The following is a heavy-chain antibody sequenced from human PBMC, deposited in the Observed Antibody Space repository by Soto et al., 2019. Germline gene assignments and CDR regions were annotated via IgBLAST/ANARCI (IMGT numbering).Heavy chain of an antibody. CDR1: GVTFSSYA. CDR2: ISGSGGST. V-gene: IGHV3-23*01. J-gene: IGHJ4*02. Sequence: GGSLRLSCAASGVTFSSYAMSWVRQAPGKGLEWVSAISGSGGSTYYADSVKGRFTISRDNSKNTLYLQMNSLRAEDTAVYYCAKGKKPTMIVVVITTSFDYWGQGTLVTVSS. CDR3: AKGKKPTMIVVVITTSFDY. D-gene: IGHD3-22*01.